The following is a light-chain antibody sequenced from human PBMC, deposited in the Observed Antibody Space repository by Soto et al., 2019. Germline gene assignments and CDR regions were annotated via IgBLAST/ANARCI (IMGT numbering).Light chain of an antibody. V-gene: IGKV3-11*01. CDR3: QQRSNWPRYT. CDR1: QSVSSY. Sequence: EIVLTQSPATLSLSPGERATLSCRASQSVSSYLAWYQQKPGQAPRLLIYDASNRATGIPARFSGSGSGTEFTLTFSSLEPEDFAVYYCQQRSNWPRYTFGQGTKLQIK. CDR2: DAS. J-gene: IGKJ2*01.